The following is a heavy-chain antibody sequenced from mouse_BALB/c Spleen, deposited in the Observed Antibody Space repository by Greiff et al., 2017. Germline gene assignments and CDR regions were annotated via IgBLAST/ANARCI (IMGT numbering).Heavy chain of an antibody. Sequence: QVQLQQSGAELVRPGTSVKVSCKASGYAFTNYLIEWVKQRPGQGLEWIGVINPGSGGTNYNEKFKGKATLTADKSSSTAYMQLSSLTSDDSAVYFCARSSGGYHWYFDVWGAGTTVTVSS. J-gene: IGHJ1*01. CDR1: GYAFTNYL. V-gene: IGHV1-54*01. D-gene: IGHD2-14*01. CDR3: ARSSGGYHWYFDV. CDR2: INPGSGGT.